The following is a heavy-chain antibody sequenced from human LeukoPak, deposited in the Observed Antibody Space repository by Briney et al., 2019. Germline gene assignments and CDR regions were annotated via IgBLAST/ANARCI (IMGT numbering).Heavy chain of an antibody. D-gene: IGHD2-8*01. CDR3: ARAFRMYALHNWFDP. CDR2: IYTSGST. J-gene: IGHJ5*02. Sequence: SETLSLTCTVSGNSISSGDYYWSWIRQPAGKGLEWIGRIYTSGSTTYNPSLKSRVTISGDTSENQFSLRLSSVTAADTAVYYCARAFRMYALHNWFDPWGQGTLVTVSS. V-gene: IGHV4-61*02. CDR1: GNSISSGDYY.